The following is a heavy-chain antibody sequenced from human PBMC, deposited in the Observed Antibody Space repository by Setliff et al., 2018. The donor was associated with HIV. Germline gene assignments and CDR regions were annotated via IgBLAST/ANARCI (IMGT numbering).Heavy chain of an antibody. CDR2: IYTSGST. J-gene: IGHJ3*02. D-gene: IGHD3-3*02. CDR1: GGSISSGSYY. Sequence: SETLSLTCTVSGGSISSGSYYWSWIRQPAGKGLEWIGHIYTSGSTNYNPSLKSRVTISVDTSKNQFSLKLSSVTAADTAVYYCARFRPFQRESGSFDIWGQGTMVTVSS. V-gene: IGHV4-61*09. CDR3: ARFRPFQRESGSFDI.